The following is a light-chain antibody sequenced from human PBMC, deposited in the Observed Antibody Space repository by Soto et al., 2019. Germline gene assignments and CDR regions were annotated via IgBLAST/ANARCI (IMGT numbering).Light chain of an antibody. J-gene: IGLJ1*01. CDR1: SSDVGGYNY. CDR2: DVS. V-gene: IGLV2-14*01. Sequence: QSVLTQPASVSGSPGQSITISCTGTSSDVGGYNYVSWYQQHPGKAPKLMIYDVSNRPSGVSNRFSGSKSGNTASLTISKLQAEDEADYYCRSCTSSSNLVFGTGTKLTVL. CDR3: RSCTSSSNLV.